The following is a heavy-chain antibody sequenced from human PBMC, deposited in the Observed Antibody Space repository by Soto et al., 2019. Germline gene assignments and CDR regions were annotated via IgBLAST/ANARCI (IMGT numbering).Heavy chain of an antibody. J-gene: IGHJ2*01. CDR1: GDSITAGGHY. V-gene: IGHV4-31*03. CDR2: IHYSGTT. Sequence: TLSLTCTVSGDSITAGGHYWALIVQHPEKGLEWLGYIHYSGTTDYNPSLKSRLTVSVDTSKNQFSLSLSSVTAADTAIYYCAALTATYWNFSIWGRGTLVTVSS. CDR3: AALTATYWNFSI. D-gene: IGHD2-21*02.